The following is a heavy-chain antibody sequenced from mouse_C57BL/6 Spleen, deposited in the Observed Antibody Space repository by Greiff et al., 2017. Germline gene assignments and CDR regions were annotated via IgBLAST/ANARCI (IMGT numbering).Heavy chain of an antibody. D-gene: IGHD1-1*01. CDR1: GYAFSSSW. CDR3: ARDGSSQFLFDY. CDR2: IYPGDGDT. J-gene: IGHJ2*01. V-gene: IGHV1-82*01. Sequence: QLKQSGPELVKPGASVKISCKASGYAFSSSWMNWVKQRPGKGLEWIGRIYPGDGDTNYNGKFKGKATLTADKSSSTAYMQLSSLTSEDSAVYFCARDGSSQFLFDYWGQGTTLTVSS.